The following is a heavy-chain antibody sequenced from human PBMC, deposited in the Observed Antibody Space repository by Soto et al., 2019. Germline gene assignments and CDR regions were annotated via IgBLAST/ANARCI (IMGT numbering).Heavy chain of an antibody. CDR2: IYYSGST. J-gene: IGHJ3*02. CDR3: TSYYDRSAYYSRVDAFDI. Sequence: QVQLQESGPGLVKPSQTLSLTCTVSGGSISSGGYYWNWIRQHPGKGLEWIGYIYYSGSTYYNPSLKSRATISVDTSNNQFSLKLSSVTAADTAVYYCTSYYDRSAYYSRVDAFDIWGQGTMVTVSS. CDR1: GGSISSGGYY. V-gene: IGHV4-31*03. D-gene: IGHD3-22*01.